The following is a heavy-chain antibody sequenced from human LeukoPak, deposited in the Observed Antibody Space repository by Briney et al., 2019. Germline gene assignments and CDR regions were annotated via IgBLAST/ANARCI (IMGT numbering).Heavy chain of an antibody. CDR1: GFTFSTYA. D-gene: IGHD3-9*01. CDR2: LSASGAAT. CDR3: AKPVTDYDILTGYDY. V-gene: IGHV3-23*01. Sequence: GGSLRLSCSASGFTFSTYAMTWVRQAPGKGLEWVSALSASGAATKYADSVQGRFPISRDNSKNTVSLQMSGLRAEDTATYYCAKPVTDYDILTGYDYWGQGTLVTVSS. J-gene: IGHJ4*02.